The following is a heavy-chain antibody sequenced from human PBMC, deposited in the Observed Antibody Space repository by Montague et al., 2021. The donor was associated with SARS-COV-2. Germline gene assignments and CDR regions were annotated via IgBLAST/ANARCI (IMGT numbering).Heavy chain of an antibody. D-gene: IGHD2-15*01. CDR2: ISDIGST. V-gene: IGHV4-34*01. J-gene: IGHJ3*02. Sequence: SETLSLTCAVYGGSFNGYYWNWTRQPPGKGLEWIGEISDIGSTTYSPSLESRLTTSVDRSKNQFSLRLASVTAADTAVYYCVRERECSGGSCYGPDDDAFDIWGQGTVVTVSS. CDR3: VRERECSGGSCYGPDDDAFDI. CDR1: GGSFNGYY.